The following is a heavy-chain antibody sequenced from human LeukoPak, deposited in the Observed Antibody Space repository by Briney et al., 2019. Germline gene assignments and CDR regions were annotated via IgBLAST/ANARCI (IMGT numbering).Heavy chain of an antibody. J-gene: IGHJ3*02. V-gene: IGHV3-23*01. D-gene: IGHD5-24*01. CDR1: GFTFSSYA. CDR2: LSPSGADT. CDR3: ARRAYNWGDFDI. Sequence: PGGSLRLSCAASGFTFSSYAMNWVRQAPGKGLEWVSTLSPSGADTYYADSVKGRFTISRDISKNTLYLQMNSLRAEDTAVYYCARRAYNWGDFDIWGQGTMVTVSS.